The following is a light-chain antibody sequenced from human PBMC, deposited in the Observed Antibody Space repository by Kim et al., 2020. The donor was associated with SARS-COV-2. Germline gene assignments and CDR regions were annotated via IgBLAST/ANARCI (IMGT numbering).Light chain of an antibody. CDR2: GAS. J-gene: IGKJ1*01. CDR3: QQYNKRYPWT. Sequence: SPGASATLSCRTRRSVSSDLAWCQQKPGQAPRSRIYGASARATGIPARMSGSGCGTAFTITISSLQSEDFAVNYCQQYNKRYPWTFGQGTKVDIK. V-gene: IGKV3-15*01. CDR1: RSVSSD.